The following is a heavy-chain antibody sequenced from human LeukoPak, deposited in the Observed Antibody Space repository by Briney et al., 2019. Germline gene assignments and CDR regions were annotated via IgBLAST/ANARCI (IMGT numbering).Heavy chain of an antibody. CDR2: IYSGGGT. CDR1: GFTVSSAC. CDR3: ARGPKGKYYFDY. J-gene: IGHJ4*02. Sequence: GGSLRLSCAASGFTVSSACMTWVRQTPGRGLEWVSVIYSGGGTYYADSVKGRFTISRDSSKNTQYLQMNSLRAEDTAVYYCARGPKGKYYFDYWGQGTLVTVSS. V-gene: IGHV3-53*01.